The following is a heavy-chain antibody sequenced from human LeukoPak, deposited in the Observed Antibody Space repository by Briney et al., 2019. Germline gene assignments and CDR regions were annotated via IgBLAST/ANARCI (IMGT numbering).Heavy chain of an antibody. CDR2: IRSSGTTT. D-gene: IGHD1-1*01. CDR1: GFTFSTYS. Sequence: GRSLRLSCAASGFTFSTYSMNWVRQAPGKGLEWVSYIRSSGTTTYYADSVEGRFTISRDNGKNSLYLRMNSLRAEDTGVYYCTRDYNWNPDYWGQGTLVTVSS. V-gene: IGHV3-48*01. CDR3: TRDYNWNPDY. J-gene: IGHJ4*02.